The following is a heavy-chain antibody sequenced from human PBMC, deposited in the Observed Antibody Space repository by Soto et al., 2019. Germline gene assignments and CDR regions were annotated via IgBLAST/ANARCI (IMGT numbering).Heavy chain of an antibody. CDR2: FDPEDGET. CDR3: ARGASIAARGNYYYYYYMDV. CDR1: GYTLTELS. D-gene: IGHD6-6*01. V-gene: IGHV1-24*01. J-gene: IGHJ6*03. Sequence: ASVKVSCKVSGYTLTELSMHWVRQAPGKGLEWMGGFDPEDGETIYAQKFQGRVTMTGDTSTSTAYMELSRLRSDDTAVYYCARGASIAARGNYYYYYYMDVWGKGTTVTVSS.